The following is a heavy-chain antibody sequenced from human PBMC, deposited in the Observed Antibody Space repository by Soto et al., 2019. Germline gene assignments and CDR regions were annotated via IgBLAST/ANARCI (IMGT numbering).Heavy chain of an antibody. J-gene: IGHJ4*02. V-gene: IGHV3-23*01. CDR3: AKPYGDYLYRDY. Sequence: PGGCLRLSXAASGFTFSSYVMSWVRQAPGKGLEWVSAISRSGGSTYYADSVKGRFTISRDNSKNTLYLQMNSLRAEDTAVYYCAKPYGDYLYRDYWGQGTLVTVSS. D-gene: IGHD4-17*01. CDR1: GFTFSSYV. CDR2: ISRSGGST.